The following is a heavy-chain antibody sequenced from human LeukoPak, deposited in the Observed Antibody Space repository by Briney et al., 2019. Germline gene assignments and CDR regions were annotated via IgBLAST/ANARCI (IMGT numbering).Heavy chain of an antibody. V-gene: IGHV3-23*01. CDR1: GFTFSSYA. CDR3: AKDVGKWESLHFFDY. CDR2: INGGGVNT. J-gene: IGHJ4*02. D-gene: IGHD1-26*01. Sequence: GGSLRLSCAASGFTFSSYAMSWVRQAPGKGLEWVSTINGGGVNTHYADSVGGRFTISRDNSKNTLFLQMNSLRDEDTAVYYCAKDVGKWESLHFFDYWGQGTLVTVSS.